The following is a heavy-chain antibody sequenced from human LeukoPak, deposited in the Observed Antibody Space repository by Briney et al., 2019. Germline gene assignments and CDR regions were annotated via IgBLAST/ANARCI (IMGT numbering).Heavy chain of an antibody. D-gene: IGHD3-10*01. Sequence: ASVKVSCKASGYTFTSYDINWVRQATGQGLEWMGWMNPNSGNTGYAQKFQGRVTMTRNTSISTAYMELSSLRSEDTAVYYCARRGWFGELSTEYNWFDPWGQGTLVTVSS. J-gene: IGHJ5*02. CDR3: ARRGWFGELSTEYNWFDP. CDR1: GYTFTSYD. V-gene: IGHV1-8*01. CDR2: MNPNSGNT.